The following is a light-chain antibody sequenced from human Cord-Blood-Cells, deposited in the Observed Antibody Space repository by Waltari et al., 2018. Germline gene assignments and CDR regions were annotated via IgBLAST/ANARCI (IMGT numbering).Light chain of an antibody. CDR1: SSDVGGYNY. J-gene: IGLJ2*01. CDR3: SSYTSSSNVV. CDR2: DVS. Sequence: QSALTQPASVSGSPGQSITISCTGTSSDVGGYNYVSWYQQHPGKAPKLMIYDVSNRPSGVSNLFSGSKSGNTASLTISGLQAEDEDDYYCSSYTSSSNVVVGGGTKLNVL. V-gene: IGLV2-14*01.